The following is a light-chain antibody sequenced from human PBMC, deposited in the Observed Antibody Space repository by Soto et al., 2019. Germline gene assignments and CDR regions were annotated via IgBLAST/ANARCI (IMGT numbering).Light chain of an antibody. Sequence: AIRMTQSPSSFSASTGDRVSITCRATQDIGTYLAWYQQIPVKAPKLLIYDASTLQTGVPSRFSGSGSGTDFTLTISYLQSEDFGTYYCQQFYNYPRTFGQGTKVEIK. CDR3: QQFYNYPRT. J-gene: IGKJ1*01. CDR1: QDIGTY. CDR2: DAS. V-gene: IGKV1-8*01.